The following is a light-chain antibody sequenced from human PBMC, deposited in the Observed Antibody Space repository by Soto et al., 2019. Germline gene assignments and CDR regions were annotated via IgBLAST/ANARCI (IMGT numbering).Light chain of an antibody. CDR3: ATWDGSLPGEV. CDR1: SSNIGNNY. J-gene: IGLJ2*01. Sequence: QSVLTQSPSVSAAPGQQVTISCSGSSSNIGNNYVSWYQQLPGTAPKLLIYDNNKRPSGIPDRFSGSKYGTSGTLDITGLQTGDEADYYCATWDGSLPGEVFGGGTKLTVL. CDR2: DNN. V-gene: IGLV1-51*01.